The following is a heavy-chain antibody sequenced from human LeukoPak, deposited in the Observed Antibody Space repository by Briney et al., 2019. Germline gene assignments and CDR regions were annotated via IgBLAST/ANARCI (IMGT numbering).Heavy chain of an antibody. CDR3: ATLGVVVVAATHWFDP. Sequence: GGSLRLSCAASGFTFSSYGMHWVRQAPGKGLEWVAFIRYDGSNKYYADSVKGRFTISRDNSKNTLYLQMNSLRAEDTAVYYCATLGVVVVAATHWFDPWGQGTRVTVSS. CDR2: IRYDGSNK. V-gene: IGHV3-30*02. D-gene: IGHD2-15*01. CDR1: GFTFSSYG. J-gene: IGHJ5*02.